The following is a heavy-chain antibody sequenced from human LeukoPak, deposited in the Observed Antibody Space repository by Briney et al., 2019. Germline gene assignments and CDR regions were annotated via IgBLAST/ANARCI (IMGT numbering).Heavy chain of an antibody. CDR1: GGSISSYY. Sequence: PSETLSLTCTVSGGSISSYYWSWVRQPPGKGLEWIGNIYYSGSTNYNPSLKSRVTISLDTSKNQFSLKLSSVTAAEAATYYCAVYGGNWDFDSWGQGTPVTVSS. CDR3: AVYGGNWDFDS. J-gene: IGHJ4*02. D-gene: IGHD2-21*01. CDR2: IYYSGST. V-gene: IGHV4-59*12.